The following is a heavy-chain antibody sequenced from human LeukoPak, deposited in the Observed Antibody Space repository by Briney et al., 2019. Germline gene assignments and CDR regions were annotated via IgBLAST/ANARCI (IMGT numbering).Heavy chain of an antibody. J-gene: IGHJ3*02. CDR2: IYTSGST. CDR3: ARDGYTWMGDAFDI. Sequence: SQTLSLTCTVSGGSISSGSYYWSWIRQPAGKGLEWIGRIYTSGSTNYKPSLKSRVTISVDTSKNQFSLKLSSVTAADTAVYYCARDGYTWMGDAFDIWGQGTMVTVSS. D-gene: IGHD5-12*01. CDR1: GGSISSGSYY. V-gene: IGHV4-61*02.